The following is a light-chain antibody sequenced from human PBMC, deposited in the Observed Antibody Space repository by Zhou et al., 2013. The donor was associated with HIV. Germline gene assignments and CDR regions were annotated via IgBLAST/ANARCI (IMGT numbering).Light chain of an antibody. Sequence: DIQMTQSPSSLSASVGDRVTITCQASQDIRNSLNWYQQKPGKAPKLLIYDASNLETGVPSRFSGSGSGTDFTFTISSLQPEDIATYYCQQYDSLPLTFGPGTKVDIK. V-gene: IGKV1-33*01. CDR2: DAS. J-gene: IGKJ3*01. CDR1: QDIRNS. CDR3: QQYDSLPLT.